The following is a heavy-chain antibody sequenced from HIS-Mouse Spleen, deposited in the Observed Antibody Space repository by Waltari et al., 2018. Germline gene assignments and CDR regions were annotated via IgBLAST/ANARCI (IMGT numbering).Heavy chain of an antibody. J-gene: IGHJ4*02. V-gene: IGHV2-70*01. D-gene: IGHD6-19*01. CDR3: ARIAEGYTSGWYAFDY. CDR1: GFSLSTSGMC. CDR2: IDWDADK. Sequence: QVTLRESGPALVKPTQTLPLTCTFSGFSLSTSGMCLSWFRQPPGKALEWLAPIDWDADKYYSTSLKTRLTISRDTSKNQVVLTMTNMDPLDTATYYCARIAEGYTSGWYAFDYWGQGTLVTVSS.